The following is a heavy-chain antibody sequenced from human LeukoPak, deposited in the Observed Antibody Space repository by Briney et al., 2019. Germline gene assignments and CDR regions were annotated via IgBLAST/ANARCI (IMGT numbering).Heavy chain of an antibody. CDR2: IYTSGST. CDR3: ARDASGRKDY. CDR1: GGSISSGSYY. D-gene: IGHD1-26*01. Sequence: SQTLSLTCTVSGGSISSGSYYWSWIRQPAGKGLEWIGRIYTSGSTNYNPSLKSRVTISVDTSKNQFSLKLSSVTAADTAVYYYARDASGRKDYWGQGTLVTVSS. V-gene: IGHV4-61*02. J-gene: IGHJ4*02.